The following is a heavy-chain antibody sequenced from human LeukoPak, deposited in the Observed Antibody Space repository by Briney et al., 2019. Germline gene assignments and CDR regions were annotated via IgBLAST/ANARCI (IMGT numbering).Heavy chain of an antibody. CDR1: DFTFSYYD. CDR2: IGTAGDT. J-gene: IGHJ4*02. CDR3: AKASGKPQDY. D-gene: IGHD6-25*01. V-gene: IGHV3-13*01. Sequence: GGSLRLSCAASDFTFSYYDMHWVRQATGKGLEWVSRIGTAGDTYYPDSVKGRFTISRDNSKNTLYLQMNSLRAEDTAVYYCAKASGKPQDYWGQGTLVTVSS.